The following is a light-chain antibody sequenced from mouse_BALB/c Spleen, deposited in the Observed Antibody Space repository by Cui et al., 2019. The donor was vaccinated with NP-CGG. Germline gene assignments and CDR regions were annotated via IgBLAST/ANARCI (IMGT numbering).Light chain of an antibody. J-gene: IGLJ1*01. CDR3: ALWYSNHWV. CDR1: TGAVTTNNY. Sequence: QAIVTQESALTTSPGETVTLTCRSSTGAVTTNNYANWVQEKPNHLFTGLIGGTGNRAPGVPARFSGSLIGDKAALTITGAQTEDETIYFCALWYSNHWVFGGGTKLTVL. CDR2: GTG. V-gene: IGLV1*01.